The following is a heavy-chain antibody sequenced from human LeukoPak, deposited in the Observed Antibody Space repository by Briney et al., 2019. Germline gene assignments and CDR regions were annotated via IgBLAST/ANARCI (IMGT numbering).Heavy chain of an antibody. CDR3: ARDWGLWFGELSGEDY. V-gene: IGHV3-7*03. D-gene: IGHD3-10*01. Sequence: GGSLRLSCAASGLTFSSYWMSWVRQAPGKGLEWVANIKQDGSEKYYVDSVKGRFTISRDNAKNSLYLQMNSLRAEDTAVYYCARDWGLWFGELSGEDYWGQGTLVTVSS. J-gene: IGHJ4*02. CDR1: GLTFSSYW. CDR2: IKQDGSEK.